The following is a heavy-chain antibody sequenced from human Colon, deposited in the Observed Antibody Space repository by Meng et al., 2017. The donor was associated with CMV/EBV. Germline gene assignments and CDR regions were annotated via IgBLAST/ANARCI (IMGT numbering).Heavy chain of an antibody. D-gene: IGHD2-15*01. V-gene: IGHV3-30*02. J-gene: IGHJ4*02. Sequence: GESLKISCAASGFTFNNYGLHWVRQAPGKGLEWVAFIWPDGSNKYYVDSVKGRFTISRDNSKNTLYLQMNTLRPEDTAVYYCVKDTRGNNGKWYFGGLDYWGQGTLVTVSS. CDR2: IWPDGSNK. CDR3: VKDTRGNNGKWYFGGLDY. CDR1: GFTFNNYG.